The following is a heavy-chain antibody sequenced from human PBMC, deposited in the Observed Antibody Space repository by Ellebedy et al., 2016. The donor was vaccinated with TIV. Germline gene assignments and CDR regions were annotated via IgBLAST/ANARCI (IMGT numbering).Heavy chain of an antibody. D-gene: IGHD6-19*01. Sequence: SGPTLVKPTQTLTLTCPFSGXSLSTSGVGVGXIRQPPGKALEWLALIYWDDDKRYSQSLKSRLTITKDTSKNQVVLTMTNMEPVDTATYYCADSEEYSSGEWFDPWGQGTLVTVSS. CDR2: IYWDDDK. V-gene: IGHV2-5*02. CDR3: ADSEEYSSGEWFDP. CDR1: GXSLSTSGVG. J-gene: IGHJ5*02.